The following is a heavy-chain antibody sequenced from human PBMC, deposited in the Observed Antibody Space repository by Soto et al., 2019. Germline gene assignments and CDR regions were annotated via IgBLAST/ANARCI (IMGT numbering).Heavy chain of an antibody. D-gene: IGHD5-12*01. CDR2: IKDDGSEI. Sequence: HPGGSLRLSCAASGFTFSSYWMSWVRQAPGKGLEWVASIKDDGSEIYYLQSVRGRFTISRDSAGNALHLAMNYMSAEDTGVYFCARDIGFDYVNWGQGTLVTVSS. V-gene: IGHV3-7*01. CDR3: ARDIGFDYVN. J-gene: IGHJ4*02. CDR1: GFTFSSYW.